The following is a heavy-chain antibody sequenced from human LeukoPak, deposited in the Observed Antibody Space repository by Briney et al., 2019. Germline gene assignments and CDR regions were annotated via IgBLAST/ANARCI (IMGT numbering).Heavy chain of an antibody. V-gene: IGHV3-23*01. CDR1: GFTFTTYS. CDR2: ISGSGATT. D-gene: IGHD3-10*01. CDR3: ANSHGGFGESWVWFEP. J-gene: IGHJ5*02. Sequence: GGSLRLSCAASGFTFTTYSMNWVRQAPGKGLEWVSAISGSGATTYYADSVKGRFTISRDNSKNTLYLQMSSLRAEDTAVYYCANSHGGFGESWVWFEPWGQGTLVTVSS.